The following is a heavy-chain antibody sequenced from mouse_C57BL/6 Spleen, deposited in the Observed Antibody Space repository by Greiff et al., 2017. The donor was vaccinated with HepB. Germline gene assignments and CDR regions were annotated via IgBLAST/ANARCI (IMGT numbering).Heavy chain of an antibody. Sequence: QVQLQQPGAELVRPGSSVKLSCKASGYTFTSYWMHWVKQRPIQGLEWIGNIDPSDSETHYNQKFKDKATLTVDKSSSTAYMQLSSLTSEDSAVYYCARWDYDYFWFAYWGQGTLVTVSA. CDR1: GYTFTSYW. CDR3: ARWDYDYFWFAY. CDR2: IDPSDSET. V-gene: IGHV1-52*01. J-gene: IGHJ3*01. D-gene: IGHD2-4*01.